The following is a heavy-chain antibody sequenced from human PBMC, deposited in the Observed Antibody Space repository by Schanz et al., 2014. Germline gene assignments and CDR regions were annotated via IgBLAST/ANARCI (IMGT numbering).Heavy chain of an antibody. CDR2: ISWNSYSL. CDR1: GFIFEDYA. D-gene: IGHD2-21*02. CDR3: AKVQTHTLYGGNSCFDY. V-gene: IGHV3-9*01. J-gene: IGHJ4*02. Sequence: EVQLVESGGGLIQPGGSLRLSCAASGFIFEDYAMYWVRQAPGKGLEWVSGISWNSYSLLYADSVKGRFTISRDNAKNSLYLQMNSLRPEDTALYYCAKVQTHTLYGGNSCFDYWGQGTLVTVSS.